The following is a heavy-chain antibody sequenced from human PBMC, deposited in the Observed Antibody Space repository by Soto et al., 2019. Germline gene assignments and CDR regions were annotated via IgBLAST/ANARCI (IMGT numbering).Heavy chain of an antibody. Sequence: SETLSLTCAVSGSSITSNYYWGWIRQSPGKGLEWIGSIYHSGSTYYNPSLKSRVTISVDTSKNQFSLKLSSVTAADTAVYYCGRDQRSYYSPSLDYWGRGTLVTVSS. D-gene: IGHD1-26*01. CDR2: IYHSGST. V-gene: IGHV4-38-2*02. CDR1: GSSITSNYY. CDR3: GRDQRSYYSPSLDY. J-gene: IGHJ4*02.